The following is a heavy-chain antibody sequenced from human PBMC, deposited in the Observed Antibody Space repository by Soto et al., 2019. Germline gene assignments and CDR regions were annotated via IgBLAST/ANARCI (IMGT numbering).Heavy chain of an antibody. J-gene: IGHJ6*02. CDR2: ISSSSSYI. V-gene: IGHV3-21*01. CDR1: GFNFSTYS. Sequence: WGLLRLSSAASGFNFSTYSMNWVRKAPGKGLEWVSSISSSSSYIYYADSMKGRFTIARDNAKNSLYLQMNSLRAEDTAVYYCARDAEYSYGSAYYYYGMDVWGQGTTVTVSS. CDR3: ARDAEYSYGSAYYYYGMDV. D-gene: IGHD5-18*01.